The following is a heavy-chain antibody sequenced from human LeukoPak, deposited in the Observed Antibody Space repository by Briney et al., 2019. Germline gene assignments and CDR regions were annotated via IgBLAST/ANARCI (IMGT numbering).Heavy chain of an antibody. CDR1: GFTFSSYG. J-gene: IGHJ6*03. CDR3: ARGVRDGYNSREDFFRYFTKKKYYMDV. D-gene: IGHD5-24*01. CDR2: IKQDGSEK. V-gene: IGHV3-7*01. Sequence: GGSLRLSCAASGFTFSSYGMSWVRQAPGEGLEWVANIKQDGSEKYYVDSVKGRFTISRDNAKNSLYLQMNSLRAEDTAVYYCARGVRDGYNSREDFFRYFTKKKYYMDVWGKGTTVTVSS.